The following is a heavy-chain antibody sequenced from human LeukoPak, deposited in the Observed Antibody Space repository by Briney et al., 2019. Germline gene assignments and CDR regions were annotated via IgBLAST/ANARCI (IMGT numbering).Heavy chain of an antibody. J-gene: IGHJ6*03. CDR1: GATFSSYT. V-gene: IGHV1-69*02. CDR3: ARARGAWEIFGVVPNYYYYMDV. D-gene: IGHD3-3*01. CDR2: IIPILGIA. Sequence: GASVKVSCKAAGATFSSYTISWVRQAPGQGLEWMGRIIPILGIANYAQKFQGRVTITADKSTSTAYMELSSLRSEDTAVYYCARARGAWEIFGVVPNYYYYMDVWGKGTTVTVPS.